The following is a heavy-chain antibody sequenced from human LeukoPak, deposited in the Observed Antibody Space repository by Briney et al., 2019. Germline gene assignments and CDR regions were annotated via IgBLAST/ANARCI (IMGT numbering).Heavy chain of an antibody. D-gene: IGHD4-17*01. CDR3: ARGGEYGDYQFFDY. V-gene: IGHV4-59*01. Sequence: SETLSLTCTVSGGSISSYYWSWIRQPPGKGLEWIGYIYYSGSTNYNPSLRSRVTISVDTSKNQFSLKLSSVTAADTAVYYCARGGEYGDYQFFDYWGQGTLVTVSS. CDR1: GGSISSYY. CDR2: IYYSGST. J-gene: IGHJ4*02.